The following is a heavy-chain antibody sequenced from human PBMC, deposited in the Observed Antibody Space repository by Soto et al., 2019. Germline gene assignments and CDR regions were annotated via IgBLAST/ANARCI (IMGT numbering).Heavy chain of an antibody. CDR3: ARDEGYSGYDF. CDR2: IYYSGST. D-gene: IGHD5-12*01. CDR1: GGSISSYY. V-gene: IGHV4-59*01. J-gene: IGHJ4*02. Sequence: SETLSLTCTVSGGSISSYYWSWIRQPPGKGLEWIGYIYYSGSTNYNPSLKSRVTISVDTSKNQFSLKLSSVTAADTAVYYCARDEGYSGYDFWGQGTLVTVSS.